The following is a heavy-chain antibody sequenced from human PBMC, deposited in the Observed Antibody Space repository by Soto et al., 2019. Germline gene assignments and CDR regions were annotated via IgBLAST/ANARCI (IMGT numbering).Heavy chain of an antibody. D-gene: IGHD3-10*01. V-gene: IGHV3-53*02. Sequence: EVQLVETGGGLIQPRGSLRLSCAASGFTVSSNYMSWVRQAPGKGLEWVSVIYSGGSTYYADSVKGRFTISRDNSKNTLYLQMNSLRAEDTAVYYCARDQRITMVRGVISYYGMDVWGQGTTVTVSS. CDR1: GFTVSSNY. CDR2: IYSGGST. J-gene: IGHJ6*02. CDR3: ARDQRITMVRGVISYYGMDV.